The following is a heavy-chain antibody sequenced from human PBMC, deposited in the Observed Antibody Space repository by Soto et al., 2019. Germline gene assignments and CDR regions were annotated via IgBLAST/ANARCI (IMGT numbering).Heavy chain of an antibody. Sequence: QVQLVESGGGVVQPGRSLRLSCAASGFPFSPYTMHWVRRAPGRGLEWVAVISYDGSDKYYADSVKGRITISRDNSKNTLYLQMNSLRAEDTAVYYCARGGGFCGGDCYKGGIDYWGQGTLVTVSS. J-gene: IGHJ4*02. CDR2: ISYDGSDK. V-gene: IGHV3-30-3*01. CDR3: ARGGGFCGGDCYKGGIDY. CDR1: GFPFSPYT. D-gene: IGHD2-21*02.